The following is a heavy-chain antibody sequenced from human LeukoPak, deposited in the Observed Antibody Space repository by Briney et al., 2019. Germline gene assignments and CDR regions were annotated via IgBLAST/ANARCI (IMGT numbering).Heavy chain of an antibody. D-gene: IGHD3-9*01. J-gene: IGHJ5*02. Sequence: SETLSLTCSVSGGSISSSIYYWGWIRQPPGKGLEWIGSIYYSGSTYYNPSLKSRVTISVDTSKNQFSLKLSSVTAADTAVYYCAREGLRYFDWSWGQGTLVTVSS. CDR1: GGSISSSIYY. V-gene: IGHV4-39*07. CDR3: AREGLRYFDWS. CDR2: IYYSGST.